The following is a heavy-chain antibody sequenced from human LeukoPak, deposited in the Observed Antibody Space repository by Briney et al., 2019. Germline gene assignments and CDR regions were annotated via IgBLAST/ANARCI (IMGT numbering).Heavy chain of an antibody. Sequence: ASVKVSCKASGYTFTGYYMHWVRQAPGQGLEWMGWINPNSGGTNYAQKFQGRVTMTRDTSISTAYMELSRLRSDDTAVYYCARWDSRIHLTRFDYWGQGTLVTVSS. CDR2: INPNSGGT. CDR1: GYTFTGYY. D-gene: IGHD4-23*01. CDR3: ARWDSRIHLTRFDY. J-gene: IGHJ4*02. V-gene: IGHV1-2*02.